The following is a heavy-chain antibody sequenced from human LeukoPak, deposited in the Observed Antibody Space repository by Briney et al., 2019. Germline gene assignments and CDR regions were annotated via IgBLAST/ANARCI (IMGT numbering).Heavy chain of an antibody. D-gene: IGHD3-3*01. CDR3: ARDRSGDDDFWSGYYTNYFDP. CDR1: GYTFTSNY. CDR2: ISPSGGST. Sequence: GASVKVSCKAFGYTFTSNYMHWVRQAPGQGPEWMGVISPSGGSTTYAQKFQGRLTLTRDMSASTDYLELSSLRSEDTAVYYCARDRSGDDDFWSGYYTNYFDPWGQGTLVTVSS. V-gene: IGHV1-46*01. J-gene: IGHJ5*02.